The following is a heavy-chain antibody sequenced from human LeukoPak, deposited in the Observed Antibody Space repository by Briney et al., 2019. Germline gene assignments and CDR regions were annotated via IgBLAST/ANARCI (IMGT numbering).Heavy chain of an antibody. J-gene: IGHJ6*03. CDR2: IYYSGST. Sequence: PSETLSLTRTVSGGSISSYYWSWIRQPPGKGLEWIGYIYYSGSTNYNPSLKSRVTISVDTSKNQFSLKLSSVTAADTAVYYCARVSVSMAYGYYYYYMDVWGKGTTVTVSS. D-gene: IGHD2/OR15-2a*01. CDR1: GGSISSYY. CDR3: ARVSVSMAYGYYYYYMDV. V-gene: IGHV4-59*01.